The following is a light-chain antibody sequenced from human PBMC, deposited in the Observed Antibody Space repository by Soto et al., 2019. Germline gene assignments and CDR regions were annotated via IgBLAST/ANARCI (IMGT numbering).Light chain of an antibody. CDR2: DAS. CDR3: QQYDNLPPRT. J-gene: IGKJ4*01. CDR1: QDISNY. V-gene: IGKV1-33*01. Sequence: DIQMTQSPSSLSASVGDRVTITCQASQDISNYLNWYQQKPGKAPKLLIYDASNLETGVPSRLSGSGSGTDFTFTISSLQPEDIATYYCQQYDNLPPRTFGGGTKVEIK.